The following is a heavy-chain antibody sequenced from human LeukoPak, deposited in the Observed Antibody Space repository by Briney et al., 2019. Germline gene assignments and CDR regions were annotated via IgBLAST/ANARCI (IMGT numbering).Heavy chain of an antibody. CDR1: GFTFSSYA. CDR2: ISYDGSNK. CDR3: ARRAGAYSHPYDY. V-gene: IGHV3-30*14. J-gene: IGHJ4*02. Sequence: GGSLRLSCAASGFTFSSYAMHWVRQAPGKWLEWVAVISYDGSNKYYADSVKGLFTISRDNSKNTLYLQMNSLRAEDTAVYYCARRAGAYSHPYDYWGQGTLVTVSS. D-gene: IGHD4/OR15-4a*01.